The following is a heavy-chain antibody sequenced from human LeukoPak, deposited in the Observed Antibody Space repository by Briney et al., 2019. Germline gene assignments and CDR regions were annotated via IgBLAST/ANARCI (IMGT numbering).Heavy chain of an antibody. CDR2: IYTSGST. Sequence: SETLSLTCTVSGGSISSGSYYWSWIRQPAGKGLEWIGRIYTSGSTNYNPSLKSRVTISVDTSKNQFSLKLSSVTAADTAVYYCARETSVSWQQLYWFDPWGQGTLVTVSS. J-gene: IGHJ5*02. CDR3: ARETSVSWQQLYWFDP. V-gene: IGHV4-61*02. CDR1: GGSISSGSYY. D-gene: IGHD6-13*01.